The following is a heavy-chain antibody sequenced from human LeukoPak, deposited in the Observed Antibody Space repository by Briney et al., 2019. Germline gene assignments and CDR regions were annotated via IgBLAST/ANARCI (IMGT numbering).Heavy chain of an antibody. CDR3: ARDSYSSGWSPGGAFDI. Sequence: ASVKVSCKASGGTFSSYAISWVRQAPGQGLEWMGGIIPIFGTANYAQKFQGRVTITADESTGTAYMELSSLRSEDTAVYYCARDSYSSGWSPGGAFDIWGQGTMVTVSS. CDR1: GGTFSSYA. D-gene: IGHD6-19*01. V-gene: IGHV1-69*13. CDR2: IIPIFGTA. J-gene: IGHJ3*02.